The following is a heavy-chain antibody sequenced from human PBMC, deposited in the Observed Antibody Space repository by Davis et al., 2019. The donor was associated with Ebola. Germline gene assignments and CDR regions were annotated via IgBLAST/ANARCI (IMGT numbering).Heavy chain of an antibody. Sequence: GESLKISCAASGFTFSSYGMHWVRQAPGKGLEWVAVISYDGSNKYYADSVKGRFTISRDNSKNTLYLQMNSLRAEDTAVYSCAKDAWGSSGVGPFDYWGQGTLVTVSS. V-gene: IGHV3-30*18. CDR2: ISYDGSNK. CDR1: GFTFSSYG. CDR3: AKDAWGSSGVGPFDY. J-gene: IGHJ4*02. D-gene: IGHD6-19*01.